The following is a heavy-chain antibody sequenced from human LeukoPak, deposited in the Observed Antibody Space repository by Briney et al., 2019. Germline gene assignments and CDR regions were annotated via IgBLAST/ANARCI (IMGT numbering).Heavy chain of an antibody. CDR3: AKSGGFFDT. Sequence: GGSLRLSCAVSGFTFTNYWMTWVRQAPGKGLEWVANIGQDGTDKYYVDSVVGRFTISRDNAQNLLYLHMNSLRAEDTGVYYCAKSGGFFDTWGQGTLVTVSS. CDR1: GFTFTNYW. J-gene: IGHJ4*02. CDR2: IGQDGTDK. V-gene: IGHV3-7*01. D-gene: IGHD1-26*01.